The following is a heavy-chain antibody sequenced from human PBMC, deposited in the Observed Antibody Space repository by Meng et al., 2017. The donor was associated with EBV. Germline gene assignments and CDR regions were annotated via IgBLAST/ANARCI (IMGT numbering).Heavy chain of an antibody. V-gene: IGHV1-69*06. J-gene: IGHJ4*02. CDR2: IIPIFGTA. D-gene: IGHD6-13*01. CDR3: ARAEIAAAGRLDY. CDR1: GGTFSSDA. Sequence: VKSVKSGREVKKAATSVKVSCKASGGTFSSDAISWVRQASGQGLEWTGGIIPIFGTANYAQKCQGRVTITADKSTSTAYMELSSLRSEDTAVYYCARAEIAAAGRLDYWGQGTLVTVSS.